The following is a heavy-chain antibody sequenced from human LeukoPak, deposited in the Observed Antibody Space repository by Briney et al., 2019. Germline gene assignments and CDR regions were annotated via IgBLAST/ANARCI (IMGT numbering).Heavy chain of an antibody. Sequence: PGRSLRHSCAASGFTFSSYAMHWVRQAPGKGLEWVAVISHDGSNKYYADSVKGRFTISRDNSKNTLYLQMNSLRAEDTAVYYCARVRGGVFDYWGQGTLVTVSS. CDR3: ARVRGGVFDY. CDR1: GFTFSSYA. D-gene: IGHD3-10*01. CDR2: ISHDGSNK. V-gene: IGHV3-30-3*01. J-gene: IGHJ4*02.